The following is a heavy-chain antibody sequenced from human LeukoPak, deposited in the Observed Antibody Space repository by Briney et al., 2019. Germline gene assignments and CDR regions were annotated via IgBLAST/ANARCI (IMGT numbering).Heavy chain of an antibody. CDR1: GFTFNSYV. CDR3: ARDPPFIIGTTFFDY. D-gene: IGHD1-20*01. J-gene: IGHJ4*02. CDR2: ISTSSTYI. Sequence: GGSLRLSCAASGFTFNSYVMSWVRQAPGKGLEWVSSISTSSTYIYYADSVKGRFTISRDNAKNSLYLQMNSLRAEDTAVYYCARDPPFIIGTTFFDYWGQGTLVTVSS. V-gene: IGHV3-21*01.